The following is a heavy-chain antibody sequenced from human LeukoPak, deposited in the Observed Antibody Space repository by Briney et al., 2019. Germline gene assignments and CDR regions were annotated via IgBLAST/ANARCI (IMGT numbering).Heavy chain of an antibody. CDR1: GFTFSSYA. Sequence: PGGSLRLSCVGSGFTFSSYAMSWVRQAPGKGLEWVSSISSSSSFIYYADSVKGRFTISRDNAKNSVYLQMNSLRAEDTAVYYCARDSPLSFDIWGQGTMVTVSS. CDR3: ARDSPLSFDI. CDR2: ISSSSSFI. J-gene: IGHJ3*02. V-gene: IGHV3-21*01.